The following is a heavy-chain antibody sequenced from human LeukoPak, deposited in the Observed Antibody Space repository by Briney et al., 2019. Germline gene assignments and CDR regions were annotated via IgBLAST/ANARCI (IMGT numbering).Heavy chain of an antibody. V-gene: IGHV4-34*01. CDR2: INHSGST. CDR1: GGSFSGYY. CDR3: ARVEVPAAYFDY. D-gene: IGHD2-2*01. Sequence: PSETLSLTCAVYGGSFSGYYWSWIRQPPGKGLEWIGEINHSGSTNYNPSLKSRVTISVDTSKNQFSLKLSSVTAADTAVYYCARVEVPAAYFDYWGQGTLVTVSS. J-gene: IGHJ4*02.